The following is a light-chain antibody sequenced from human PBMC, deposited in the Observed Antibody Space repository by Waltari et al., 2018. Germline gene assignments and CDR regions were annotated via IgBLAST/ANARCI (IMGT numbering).Light chain of an antibody. CDR1: QGISSA. J-gene: IGKJ3*01. Sequence: AIQLTQSPSSLSASVGVRVTITCRASQGISSALTWYQQKPGKAPKLLIYDASSLESGVPSRFSGSGSGTDFTLTISSLHPEDFATYYCQQFNSYPFTFGHGTKVDIK. CDR2: DAS. CDR3: QQFNSYPFT. V-gene: IGKV1-13*02.